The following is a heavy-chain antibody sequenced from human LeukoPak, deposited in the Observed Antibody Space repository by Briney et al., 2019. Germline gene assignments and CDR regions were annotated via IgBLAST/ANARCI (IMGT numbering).Heavy chain of an antibody. V-gene: IGHV3-9*01. J-gene: IGHJ4*02. Sequence: GRSLRLSCAASGFTFDDYAMHWVRQAPGKGLEWVSGISWNSGSIGYADSVKGRFTISRDNSKNTLYLQMNSLRAEDTAVYYCAKDQTTVVTPGVDYWGQGTLVTVSS. CDR1: GFTFDDYA. CDR3: AKDQTTVVTPGVDY. CDR2: ISWNSGSI. D-gene: IGHD4-23*01.